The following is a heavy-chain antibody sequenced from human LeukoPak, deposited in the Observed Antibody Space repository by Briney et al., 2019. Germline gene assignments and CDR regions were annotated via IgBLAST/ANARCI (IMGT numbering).Heavy chain of an antibody. CDR2: INPNSGGT. CDR1: GYTFTGYY. Sequence: ASVKVSCKASGYTFTGYYMHWVRQAPGQGLEWMGWINPNSGGTNYAQKFQGRVTMTRDTSISTAYMELSRLRSDDTAVYYCARGVGIAVPGTAASFWGQGTLVTVSS. D-gene: IGHD6-19*01. V-gene: IGHV1-2*02. CDR3: ARGVGIAVPGTAASF. J-gene: IGHJ4*02.